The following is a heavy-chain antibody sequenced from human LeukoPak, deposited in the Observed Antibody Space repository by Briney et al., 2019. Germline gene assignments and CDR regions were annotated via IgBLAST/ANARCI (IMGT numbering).Heavy chain of an antibody. D-gene: IGHD2-2*01. CDR2: ISGSGGST. V-gene: IGHV3-23*01. Sequence: PGGSLRLSCAASGFTFNSYAMSWVRNAPGKGLEWVSAISGSGGSTYYADSVKGRFTISRDNSKNTLYLQINSLRAEDTAVYYCAKGVHCSSTSCLACFDPWGQGTLVTVSS. CDR1: GFTFNSYA. J-gene: IGHJ5*02. CDR3: AKGVHCSSTSCLACFDP.